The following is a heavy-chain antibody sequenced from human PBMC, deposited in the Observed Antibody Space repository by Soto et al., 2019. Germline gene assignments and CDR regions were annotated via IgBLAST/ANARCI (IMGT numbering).Heavy chain of an antibody. J-gene: IGHJ4*02. Sequence: ASVKVSCKASGYTFTSHGISWVRQAPGQGLEWMGWISAYNGNTNYAQKLQGRVTMTTDTSTSTAYMELRSLRSDDTAVYYCARTMVATQSRLYYFDYWGQGTLVTVSS. CDR2: ISAYNGNT. CDR3: ARTMVATQSRLYYFDY. CDR1: GYTFTSHG. D-gene: IGHD5-12*01. V-gene: IGHV1-18*01.